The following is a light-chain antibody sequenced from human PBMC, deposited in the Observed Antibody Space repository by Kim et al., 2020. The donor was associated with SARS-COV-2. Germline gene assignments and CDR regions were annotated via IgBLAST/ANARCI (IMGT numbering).Light chain of an antibody. CDR2: AAS. J-gene: IGKJ4*01. Sequence: ASVGDRVTITCRASQGISNYLAWYQQKPGRVPKLLIYAASTLQSGVPSRFSGSGSGTEFTLTISSLQPDDVATYYCQKYNRAPLTFGGGTKVDIK. V-gene: IGKV1-27*01. CDR1: QGISNY. CDR3: QKYNRAPLT.